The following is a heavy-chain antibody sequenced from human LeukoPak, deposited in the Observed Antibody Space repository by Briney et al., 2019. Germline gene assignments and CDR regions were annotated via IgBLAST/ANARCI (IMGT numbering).Heavy chain of an antibody. CDR1: GGSISSGGYS. J-gene: IGHJ4*02. V-gene: IGHV4-30-2*02. CDR2: IYHSGST. D-gene: IGHD6-19*01. CDR3: ARNFYSSGFVDY. Sequence: PSETLSLTCAVSGGSISSGGYSWSWIRQPPGKGLEWIGYIYHSGSTNYNPSLKSRVTISVDTSKNQFSLKLSSVTAADTAVYYCARNFYSSGFVDYWGQGTLVTVSS.